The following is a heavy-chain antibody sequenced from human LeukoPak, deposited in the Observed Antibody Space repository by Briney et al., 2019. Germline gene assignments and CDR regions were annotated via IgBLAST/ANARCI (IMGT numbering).Heavy chain of an antibody. Sequence: GGSLRLSCAASGFTVSDNYMTWVRQAPGKGLEWISAISSSGGGTYYADSVKGRFTISRDNSKNTLFLQMSSLRAEDAAMYYCAKHLGYCSDGNCYFTYWGQGTLVTVSS. CDR3: AKHLGYCSDGNCYFTY. J-gene: IGHJ4*02. V-gene: IGHV3-23*01. D-gene: IGHD2-15*01. CDR1: GFTVSDNY. CDR2: ISSSGGGT.